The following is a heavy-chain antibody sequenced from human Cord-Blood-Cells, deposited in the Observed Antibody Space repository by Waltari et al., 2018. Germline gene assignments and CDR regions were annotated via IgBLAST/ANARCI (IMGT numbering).Heavy chain of an antibody. V-gene: IGHV3-30-3*01. CDR3: ARRSYYFDY. J-gene: IGHJ4*02. CDR1: GFTFRSYA. CDR2: ISYDGSNK. Sequence: QVQLVESGGGVVQPGRSLRLSCAASGFTFRSYAMHWVRQAPGKGLEWVAVISYDGSNKYYADSVKGRFTISRDNSKNTLYLQMNSLRAEDTAVYYCARRSYYFDYWGQGTLVTVSS.